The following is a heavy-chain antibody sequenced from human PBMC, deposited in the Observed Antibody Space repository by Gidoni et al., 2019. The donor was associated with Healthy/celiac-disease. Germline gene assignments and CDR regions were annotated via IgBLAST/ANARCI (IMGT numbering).Heavy chain of an antibody. D-gene: IGHD5-12*01. CDR3: ARPEMATIGGHAFDI. CDR1: GFTFSSYA. Sequence: QVQLVASGGGVVQPGRSLRLSCAASGFTFSSYAMHWVRQAPGTGLEWVAVISYDGSNKYYADSVKGRFTISRDNSKNTLYLQMNSLRAEDTAVYYCARPEMATIGGHAFDIWGQGTMVTVSS. CDR2: ISYDGSNK. V-gene: IGHV3-30-3*01. J-gene: IGHJ3*02.